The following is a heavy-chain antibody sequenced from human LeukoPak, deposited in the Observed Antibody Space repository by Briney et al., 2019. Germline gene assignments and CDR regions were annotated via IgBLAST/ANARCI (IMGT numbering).Heavy chain of an antibody. D-gene: IGHD3-3*01. J-gene: IGHJ6*02. CDR3: ARAFAWESPYDFSENISYYYGMDV. V-gene: IGHV1-69*13. CDR1: GGTFSSYA. Sequence: SVKVSCKASGGTFSSYAISWVRQAPGQGLEWMGGIIPIFGTANYAQKFQGRVTITADESTSTAYMELSSLRSEDTAVYYCARAFAWESPYDFSENISYYYGMDVWGQGTTVTVSS. CDR2: IIPIFGTA.